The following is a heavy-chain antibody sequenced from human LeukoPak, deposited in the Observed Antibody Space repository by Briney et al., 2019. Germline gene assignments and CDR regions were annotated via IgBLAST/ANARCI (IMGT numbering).Heavy chain of an antibody. Sequence: GGSLRLSCEASGFVFSYYSFHWVRQAPGKGLEWVSSISGGTNNIHYADSVKGRFTISRDNAKKTLYLQMNSLRAEDTAVYYCARGSSGSCWGQGTLVTVSS. D-gene: IGHD1-26*01. CDR1: GFVFSYYS. V-gene: IGHV3-21*01. CDR2: ISGGTNNI. J-gene: IGHJ4*02. CDR3: ARGSSGSC.